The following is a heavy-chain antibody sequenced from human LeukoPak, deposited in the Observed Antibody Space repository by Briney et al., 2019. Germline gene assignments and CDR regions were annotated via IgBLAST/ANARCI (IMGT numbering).Heavy chain of an antibody. V-gene: IGHV4-4*07. Sequence: PSETLSLTCTVSGGSVNNYYWSWVRQPAGKGLEWIGRIYASGTTRYNPSLQSRVTMSVDMSKNQFSLKLTSVTAADTAVYYCAIMVRGVGIMDVWGKGTTVTVSS. D-gene: IGHD3-10*01. CDR2: IYASGTT. CDR3: AIMVRGVGIMDV. J-gene: IGHJ6*03. CDR1: GGSVNNYY.